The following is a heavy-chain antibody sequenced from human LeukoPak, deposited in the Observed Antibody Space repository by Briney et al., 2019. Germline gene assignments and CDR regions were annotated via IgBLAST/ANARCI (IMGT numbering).Heavy chain of an antibody. CDR3: ARQDYGSGSPLNY. D-gene: IGHD3-10*01. CDR1: GGSISTYY. CDR2: IYYSGST. J-gene: IGHJ4*02. Sequence: SETLSLTCTVSGGSISTYYWNWIRQPPGKGLEWIGYIYYSGSTNYNPSLKSRATISVDTSKNQFSLKLSSVTAADTAVYYCARQDYGSGSPLNYWGQGTLVTVSS. V-gene: IGHV4-59*08.